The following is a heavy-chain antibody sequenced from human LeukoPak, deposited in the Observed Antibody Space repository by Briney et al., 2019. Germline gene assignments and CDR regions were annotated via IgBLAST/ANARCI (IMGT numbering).Heavy chain of an antibody. CDR3: ARDNGPYYYGMDV. CDR2: IYYSGST. J-gene: IGHJ6*04. V-gene: IGHV4-59*01. CDR1: GGSISSYY. Sequence: SETLSLTCTVSGGSISSYYWSWIRQPPGKGLEWIGYIYYSGSTNYNPSLKSRVTISVDTSKNQFYLTLSFVTAADTAVYYCARDNGPYYYGMDVWGKGTTVTVSS.